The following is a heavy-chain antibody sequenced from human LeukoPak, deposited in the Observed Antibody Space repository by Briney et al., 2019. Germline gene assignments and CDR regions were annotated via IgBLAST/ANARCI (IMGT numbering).Heavy chain of an antibody. CDR2: ITPNSGGT. D-gene: IGHD6-13*01. J-gene: IGHJ4*02. Sequence: ASVNVSCKASGDTFTVYYMHWVRQAPGQGLEWMGWITPNSGGTNYAQKFQGWVTMTRDTSISTAYMELSRLRSDDTAVYYCARDAPIGYSSSWYRTLLDYWGQGTLVTVSS. CDR1: GDTFTVYY. V-gene: IGHV1-2*04. CDR3: ARDAPIGYSSSWYRTLLDY.